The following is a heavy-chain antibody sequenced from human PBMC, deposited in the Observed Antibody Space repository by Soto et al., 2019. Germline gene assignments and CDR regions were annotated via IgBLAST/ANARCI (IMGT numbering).Heavy chain of an antibody. V-gene: IGHV1-18*01. CDR3: AREVPVRYFDWLSREDYYYYGMDV. D-gene: IGHD3-9*01. CDR2: VSAYNGNT. J-gene: IGHJ6*02. Sequence: GAPAEVSCEASGYTVYSSGITVVRKAPGQGLGWMGWVSAYNGNTNYAQKLQGRVTMTTDTSTSTAYMELRSLRSDDTAVYYCAREVPVRYFDWLSREDYYYYGMDVWGQGTTVTVSS. CDR1: GYTVYSSG.